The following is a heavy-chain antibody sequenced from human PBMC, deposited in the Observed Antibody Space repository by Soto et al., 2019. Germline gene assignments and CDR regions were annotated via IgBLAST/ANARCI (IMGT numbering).Heavy chain of an antibody. Sequence: RASVKVSCKASGYTFTSYGISWVRQAPGQGLEWMGWISGYNGNTNYAQKLQGRVTMTTDTSTSTAYMDLRSLRSDDTAVYYCARDSMRYCSGGSCHSGGWFDPWGQGTLVTVSS. CDR3: ARDSMRYCSGGSCHSGGWFDP. CDR2: ISGYNGNT. CDR1: GYTFTSYG. V-gene: IGHV1-18*01. J-gene: IGHJ5*02. D-gene: IGHD2-15*01.